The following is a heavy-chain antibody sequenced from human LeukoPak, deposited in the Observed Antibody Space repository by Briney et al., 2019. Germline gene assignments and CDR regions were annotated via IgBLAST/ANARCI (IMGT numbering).Heavy chain of an antibody. CDR3: ARDGTYSSSSFDY. Sequence: GRSLRLSCAASGFTFSSYAMHWVRQAPGKGLVWVSRINSDGSSTSYADSVKGRFTISRDNAKNTLYLQMNSLRAEDTAAYYCARDGTYSSSSFDYWGQGTLVTVSS. CDR1: GFTFSSYA. CDR2: INSDGSST. D-gene: IGHD6-6*01. J-gene: IGHJ4*02. V-gene: IGHV3-74*01.